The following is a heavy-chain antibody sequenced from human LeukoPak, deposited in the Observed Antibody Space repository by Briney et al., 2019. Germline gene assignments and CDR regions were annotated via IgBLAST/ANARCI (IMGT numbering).Heavy chain of an antibody. CDR1: GFTFSSYA. V-gene: IGHV3-30-3*01. D-gene: IGHD3-22*01. CDR3: ARPYYYDSSGYYPPDY. J-gene: IGHJ4*02. CDR2: ISYDGGNK. Sequence: GGSLRLSCAASGFTFSSYAMHWVRQAPGKGLEWVAVISYDGGNKYYADSVKGRFTISRDNSKNTLYLQMNSLRAEDTAVYYCARPYYYDSSGYYPPDYWGQGTLVTVSS.